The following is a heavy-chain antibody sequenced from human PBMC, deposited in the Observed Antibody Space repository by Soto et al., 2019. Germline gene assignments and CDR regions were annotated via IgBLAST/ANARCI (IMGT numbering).Heavy chain of an antibody. D-gene: IGHD3-3*01. J-gene: IGHJ4*02. V-gene: IGHV3-21*01. Sequence: TGGSLRLSCAASGFTFSSYSMNWVRQAPGKGLEWVSSISSSSSYIYYADSVKGRFTISRDNAKNSLYLQMNSLRAEDTAVYYCARALPLYDFWSGYDYWGQGTLVTVSS. CDR2: ISSSSSYI. CDR1: GFTFSSYS. CDR3: ARALPLYDFWSGYDY.